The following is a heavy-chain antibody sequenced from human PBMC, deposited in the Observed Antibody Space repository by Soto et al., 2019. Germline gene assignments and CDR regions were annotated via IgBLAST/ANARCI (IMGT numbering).Heavy chain of an antibody. CDR3: ARGRSQAYYYYMDV. J-gene: IGHJ6*03. Sequence: EVQLVESGGGLVKPGGSLRLSCAGSGFTFSSFTMNWVRQAPGKGLEWVSSITGSSAYIQFGDSVKGRFTISRDNAKNSLFLQMNSLRAEDTAVYYCARGRSQAYYYYMDVWGKGTTVNVSS. CDR2: ITGSSAYI. CDR1: GFTFSSFT. V-gene: IGHV3-21*01.